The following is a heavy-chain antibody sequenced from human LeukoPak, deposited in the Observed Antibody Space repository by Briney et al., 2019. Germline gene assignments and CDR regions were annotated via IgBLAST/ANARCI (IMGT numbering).Heavy chain of an antibody. J-gene: IGHJ3*02. Sequence: SDTLSLTCTVSGGPICSYYWIWIRQPAGKALEWIGRIYTSGRPNYNPSLKSRVTMSVDTPKNQFPLKLSSVTAADTAVYYCARGGSNDAFDIWGQGTMVIVSS. CDR2: IYTSGRP. CDR1: GGPICSYY. V-gene: IGHV4-4*07. CDR3: ARGGSNDAFDI.